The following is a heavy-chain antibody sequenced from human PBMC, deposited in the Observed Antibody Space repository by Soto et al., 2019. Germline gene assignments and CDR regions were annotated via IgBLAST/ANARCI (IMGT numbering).Heavy chain of an antibody. Sequence: GGSLRLSCAASGFTVSSNYMSWVRQAPGKGLEWVSVIYSGGSTYYADSVKGRFTISRDNSKNTLYLQMNSLRAEDTAVYYCARTNYSNYPVPLFDYWGQGTLVTVSS. D-gene: IGHD4-4*01. J-gene: IGHJ4*02. V-gene: IGHV3-66*01. CDR2: IYSGGST. CDR1: GFTVSSNY. CDR3: ARTNYSNYPVPLFDY.